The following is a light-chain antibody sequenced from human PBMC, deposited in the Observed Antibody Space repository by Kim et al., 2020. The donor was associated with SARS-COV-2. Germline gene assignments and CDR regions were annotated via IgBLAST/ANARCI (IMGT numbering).Light chain of an antibody. CDR1: KSVNSNY. Sequence: LSPGERATLSCRANKSVNSNYLAWYQQNPGQAPRLLNYDASSRATGIPDRFRGSASGTDFTLTISRLKHEAIAVYYCHQYGNTTRTFGQGTKLEI. CDR3: HQYGNTTRT. V-gene: IGKV3-20*01. CDR2: DAS. J-gene: IGKJ2*01.